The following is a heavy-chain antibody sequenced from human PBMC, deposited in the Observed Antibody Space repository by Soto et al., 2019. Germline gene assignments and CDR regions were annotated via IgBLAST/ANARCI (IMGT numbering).Heavy chain of an antibody. J-gene: IGHJ4*02. CDR2: ISGYNGNT. CDR1: GYTFTSYG. V-gene: IGHV1-18*01. CDR3: ARDTGGGSDYWGCYFDY. Sequence: QVQLVQSGAEVKKPGASVKVSCKASGYTFTSYGISWVRQAPGQGLEWMGWISGYNGNTNYAQKLQGRVTMTTDTATITAYTESRSLRSDDTAVDYYARDTGGGSDYWGCYFDYWGQGTLVTVSS. D-gene: IGHD1-26*01.